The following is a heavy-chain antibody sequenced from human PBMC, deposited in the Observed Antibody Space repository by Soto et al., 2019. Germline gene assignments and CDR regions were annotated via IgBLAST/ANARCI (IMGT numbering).Heavy chain of an antibody. Sequence: SETLSLTCTVSGGSISSSSYYWGWIRQPPGKGLEWIGSIYYSGSTYYNPSLKSRVTISVDTPKNQISLKLSSVTAADTAVYYCASPKIDYYYAMDVWGQGTTVTVSS. J-gene: IGHJ6*02. V-gene: IGHV4-39*01. CDR1: GGSISSSSYY. CDR3: ASPKIDYYYAMDV. CDR2: IYYSGST.